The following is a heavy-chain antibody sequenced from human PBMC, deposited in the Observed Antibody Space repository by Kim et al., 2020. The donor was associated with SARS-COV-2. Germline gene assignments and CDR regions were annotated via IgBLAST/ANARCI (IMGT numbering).Heavy chain of an antibody. CDR3: ARRGDYDILTGYQNWFDP. J-gene: IGHJ5*02. V-gene: IGHV4-59*08. Sequence: KSRDTISVDTSKNQFSLKLSSVTAADTAVYYCARRGDYDILTGYQNWFDPWGQGTLVTVSS. D-gene: IGHD3-9*01.